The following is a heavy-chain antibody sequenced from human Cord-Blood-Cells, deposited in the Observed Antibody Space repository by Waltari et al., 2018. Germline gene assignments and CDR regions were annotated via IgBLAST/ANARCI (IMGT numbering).Heavy chain of an antibody. CDR2: ISGSGGST. D-gene: IGHD6-6*01. CDR3: AKVKRQLVHY. V-gene: IGHV3-23*01. CDR1: GFTFSSCA. Sequence: VPMLESGGGLVQPGGSLRLTRAAPGFTFSSCAVSWVRQAPGKGLEWGSAISGSGGSTYYADAVKGRFTISRDNSKNTLYLQMNSLRAEDTAVYYCAKVKRQLVHYWGQGTLVTVSS. J-gene: IGHJ4*02.